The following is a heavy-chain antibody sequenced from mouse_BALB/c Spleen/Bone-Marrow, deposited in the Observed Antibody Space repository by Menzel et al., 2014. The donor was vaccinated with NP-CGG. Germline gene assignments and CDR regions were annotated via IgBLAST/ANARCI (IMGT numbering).Heavy chain of an antibody. CDR1: GYSFTGYN. V-gene: IGHV1-39*01. Sequence: VQLQQSGPELEKPGASVKISCKASGYSFTGYNMNWVKQSNGKSLEWIGNIDPYYGGTSYNRKFKGKATLTVDKSSSTAYMQLKSLTSEDSAVYYCARRGTYGSSPYDYAMDYWGQGTSVTVSS. D-gene: IGHD1-1*01. CDR3: ARRGTYGSSPYDYAMDY. CDR2: IDPYYGGT. J-gene: IGHJ4*01.